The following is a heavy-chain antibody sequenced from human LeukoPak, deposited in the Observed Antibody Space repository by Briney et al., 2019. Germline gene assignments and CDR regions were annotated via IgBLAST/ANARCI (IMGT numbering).Heavy chain of an antibody. V-gene: IGHV3-48*03. CDR2: ISSSGSTI. D-gene: IGHD5-24*01. CDR1: GFTFSSYE. CDR3: ARGSRDGYNFGAFDI. Sequence: GGSLRLSCAASGFTFSSYEMNWVRQAPGKGLEWVSYISSSGSTIYYADSVKGRFTISRDNAKNSLYLQMNSLRAEDTAVYYCARGSRDGYNFGAFDIWGQGTMVTVSS. J-gene: IGHJ3*02.